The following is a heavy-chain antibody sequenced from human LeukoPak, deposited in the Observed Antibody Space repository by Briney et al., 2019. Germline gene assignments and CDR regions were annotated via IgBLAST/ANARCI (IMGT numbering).Heavy chain of an antibody. V-gene: IGHV4-59*08. D-gene: IGHD1-14*01. CDR2: ISYTGGET. CDR3: ARQPGGTAAFDI. J-gene: IGHJ3*02. CDR1: GGSINSYY. Sequence: PSETLSLTCTVSGGSINSYYWSWIRQPPGKGLEWIGYISYTGGETNYNPSLKSRLTISVDTSKNQFSLMLTSVTAPDTAVYYCARQPGGTAAFDIWAQGTMVTVSS.